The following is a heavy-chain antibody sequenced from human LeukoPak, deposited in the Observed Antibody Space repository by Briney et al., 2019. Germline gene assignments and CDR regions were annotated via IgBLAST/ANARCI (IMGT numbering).Heavy chain of an antibody. CDR1: GFSFSSYE. D-gene: IGHD6-6*01. V-gene: IGHV3-48*03. Sequence: GGPLRLSCATSGFSFSSYEINWVRQAPGKGLEWISYMSLSGGTIYYADSVKGRFTISRDNAKNYLYLHMNSLRAEDTAVYYCATHPSSSIFWGRGTLVTVSS. CDR2: MSLSGGTI. CDR3: ATHPSSSIF. J-gene: IGHJ4*02.